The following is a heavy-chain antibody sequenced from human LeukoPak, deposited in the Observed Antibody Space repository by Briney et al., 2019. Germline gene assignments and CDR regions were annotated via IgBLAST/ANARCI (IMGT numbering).Heavy chain of an antibody. V-gene: IGHV3-7*01. J-gene: IGHJ4*02. Sequence: PGGSLRLSCAASGFTFNYYWLTWGRQAPGKGRGWVANIQQDGSEKYYVDSVKGRFIISRDNAKNSLYLQMNSLRAEDTAVYYCARVRKLRTRGVMDPLDYWGQGTLVTVSS. D-gene: IGHD3-10*01. CDR1: GFTFNYYW. CDR3: ARVRKLRTRGVMDPLDY. CDR2: IQQDGSEK.